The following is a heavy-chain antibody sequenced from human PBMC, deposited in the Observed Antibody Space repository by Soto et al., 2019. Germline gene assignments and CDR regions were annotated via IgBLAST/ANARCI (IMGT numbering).Heavy chain of an antibody. D-gene: IGHD3-22*01. J-gene: IGHJ3*02. Sequence: GASVKVSCKASGGNFSTSDISWVRQAPGQGLEWMGRIIPILGMTYYAQKFQGRVTITADKSASTAYMELRSLRSDDTAVYYCARGFTWLDAFDIWGQGTMVTVS. V-gene: IGHV1-69*04. CDR3: ARGFTWLDAFDI. CDR1: GGNFSTSD. CDR2: IIPILGMT.